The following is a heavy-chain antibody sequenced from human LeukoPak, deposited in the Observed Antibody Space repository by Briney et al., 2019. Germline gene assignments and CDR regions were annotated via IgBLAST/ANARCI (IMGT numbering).Heavy chain of an antibody. D-gene: IGHD3-22*01. Sequence: GASVKVSCKASGGTFSSYAISWVRQAPGQGLEWMGGINPIFGTANYAQKFQGRVTITTDESTSTAYMELSSLRSEDTAVYYCARGGYYYDSSGYYHFDYWGQGTLVTVSS. J-gene: IGHJ4*02. CDR1: GGTFSSYA. V-gene: IGHV1-69*05. CDR2: INPIFGTA. CDR3: ARGGYYYDSSGYYHFDY.